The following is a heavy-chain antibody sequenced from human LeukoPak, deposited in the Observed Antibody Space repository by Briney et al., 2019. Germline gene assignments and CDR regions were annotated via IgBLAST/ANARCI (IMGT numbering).Heavy chain of an antibody. CDR2: IRYDGSNK. D-gene: IGHD3-22*01. V-gene: IGHV3-30*02. CDR3: VKDYYDTGGLDY. Sequence: GGSLRLSCAASGFTFSRYGMHWVRQARGKGLEWVAFIRYDGSNKYYADSVKGRFTISRDNSKNTLYLQMNSLRAEDTAVYYCVKDYYDTGGLDYWGQGTLVTVSS. CDR1: GFTFSRYG. J-gene: IGHJ4*02.